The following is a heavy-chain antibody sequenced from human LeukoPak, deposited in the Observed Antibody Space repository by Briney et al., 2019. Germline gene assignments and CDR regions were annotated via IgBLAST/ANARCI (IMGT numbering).Heavy chain of an antibody. D-gene: IGHD3-10*01. J-gene: IGHJ4*02. Sequence: TGGALRLSCSASGFPFSSYYMNWVRPAPGKGLGWVSSISSSTITIYYADSVKGRFTISRDNAKNSLYLQMNSLRDEDTAVYYCARGGGTMVRSDFDYWGQGTLVTVSS. CDR1: GFPFSSYY. V-gene: IGHV3-48*02. CDR3: ARGGGTMVRSDFDY. CDR2: ISSSTITI.